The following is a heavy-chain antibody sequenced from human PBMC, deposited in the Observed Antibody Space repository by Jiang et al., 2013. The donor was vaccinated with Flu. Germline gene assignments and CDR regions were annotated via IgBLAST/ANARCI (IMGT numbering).Heavy chain of an antibody. Sequence: GLVKPSETLSLTCTVSGGSIRSSNHYWGWIRQPPGKTLEWIGSIYYGGSTYYNPSLKSRVTISVDTSKNQFSLILNFVTAADTAVFYCARVDYYTYAMDVWGQGTTVTVSS. CDR3: ARVDYYTYAMDV. CDR2: IYYGGST. V-gene: IGHV4-39*01. J-gene: IGHJ6*02. CDR1: GGSIRSSNHY.